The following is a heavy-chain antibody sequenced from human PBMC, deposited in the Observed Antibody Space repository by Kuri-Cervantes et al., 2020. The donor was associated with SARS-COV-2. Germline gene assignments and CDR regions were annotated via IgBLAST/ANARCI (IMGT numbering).Heavy chain of an antibody. CDR1: GFTFSSYA. CDR3: TTFFWELPGAFDI. V-gene: IGHV3-15*01. CDR2: IKSKTDGGTT. Sequence: ETLSLTCAASGFTFSSYAMSWVRQAPGKGLEWVGRIKSKTDGGTTDYAAPVKGRFTISRDDSKNTLYLQMNSLKTEDTAVYYCTTFFWELPGAFDIWGQGTMVTVSS. D-gene: IGHD1-26*01. J-gene: IGHJ3*02.